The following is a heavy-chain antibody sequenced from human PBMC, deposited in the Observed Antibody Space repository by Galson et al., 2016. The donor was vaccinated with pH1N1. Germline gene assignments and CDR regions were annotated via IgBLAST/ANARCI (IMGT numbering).Heavy chain of an antibody. CDR3: ASSYYYDSSGYTD. CDR2: INAGNGIP. Sequence: VKVSCKASGDTFTSYAMHWVRQAPGQRLEWMGWINAGNGIPKYSQRFQGRVTITRDTSASTAYMELSSLRSEDTAVYYCASSYYYDSSGYTDWGQGTLVTVSS. J-gene: IGHJ4*02. V-gene: IGHV1-3*01. CDR1: GDTFTSYA. D-gene: IGHD3-22*01.